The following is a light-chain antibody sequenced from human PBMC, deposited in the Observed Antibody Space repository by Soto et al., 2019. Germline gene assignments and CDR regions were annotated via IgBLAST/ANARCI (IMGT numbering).Light chain of an antibody. CDR1: QSVNSN. CDR2: GAS. J-gene: IGKJ1*01. V-gene: IGKV3-15*01. CDR3: QQYNNWPSLS. Sequence: EIVMTQSPATLSVSPGERATLSCRASQSVNSNLAWYQQKPGQAPRLLIYGASTRATGIPARFSGSGSGAEFTLTITSLQSEDFAVYFCQQYNNWPSLSFGQGTKVDIK.